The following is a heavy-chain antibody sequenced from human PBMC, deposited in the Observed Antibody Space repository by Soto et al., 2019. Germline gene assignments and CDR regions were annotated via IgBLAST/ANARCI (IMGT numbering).Heavy chain of an antibody. Sequence: QITLKESGPTLVEPTQTLMLTCTFSGFSLSTSGVGVGWIRQPPGKALEWLALIYWYDDKRYSPSLKSRLTITKGTSKNQLVPTMNNMDPVDTAKYYCAHLTHYYDSSGYYSRAENFQPWGQGTLDTVSP. CDR1: GFSLSTSGVG. CDR2: IYWYDDK. CDR3: AHLTHYYDSSGYYSRAENFQP. J-gene: IGHJ1*01. D-gene: IGHD3-22*01. V-gene: IGHV2-5*01.